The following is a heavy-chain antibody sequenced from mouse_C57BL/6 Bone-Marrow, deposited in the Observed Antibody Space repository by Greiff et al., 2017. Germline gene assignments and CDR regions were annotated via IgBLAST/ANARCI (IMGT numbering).Heavy chain of an antibody. J-gene: IGHJ2*01. Sequence: EVKVEESGGGLVKPGGSLKLSCAASGFTFSSYAMSCVRQTPEKRLEWVATISDGGSYTYYPDNVKGRFTISRDNAKNNLYLQMSHLKSEDTAMYYCARDRGQLRLNYFDYWGQGTTLTVSS. CDR2: ISDGGSYT. CDR3: ARDRGQLRLNYFDY. CDR1: GFTFSSYA. D-gene: IGHD3-2*02. V-gene: IGHV5-4*01.